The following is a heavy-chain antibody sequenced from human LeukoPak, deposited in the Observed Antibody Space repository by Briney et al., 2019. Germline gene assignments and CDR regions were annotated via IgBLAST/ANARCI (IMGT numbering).Heavy chain of an antibody. CDR3: ARDHYNSGYYRFDS. J-gene: IGHJ4*02. Sequence: SQTLSLTRAISGDSVSSSSAAWNWIRQSPSRGLEWLGRTYFRSQWSNYYAVSVKSRININPDTSKNQFSLHLTSVTPEDTAVYYCARDHYNSGYYRFDSWGQGTLVTVSS. D-gene: IGHD5-12*01. CDR2: TYFRSQWSN. V-gene: IGHV6-1*01. CDR1: GDSVSSSSAA.